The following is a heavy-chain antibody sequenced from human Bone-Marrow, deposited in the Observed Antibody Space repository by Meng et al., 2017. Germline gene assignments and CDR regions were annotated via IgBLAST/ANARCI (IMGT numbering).Heavy chain of an antibody. CDR3: ARGVGVGRKYYFDY. D-gene: IGHD3-10*01. Sequence: QVQLQESGPGLVKPSQTLSLTCTVSGGSISSGDYYWSWIRQPPGKGLEWIGYIYYSGSTYYNPSLKSRVTTSADTSKNQFSLKLSSVTAADTAVYYCARGVGVGRKYYFDYWAREPWSPSPQ. V-gene: IGHV4-30-4*01. CDR1: GGSISSGDYY. CDR2: IYYSGST. J-gene: IGHJ4*02.